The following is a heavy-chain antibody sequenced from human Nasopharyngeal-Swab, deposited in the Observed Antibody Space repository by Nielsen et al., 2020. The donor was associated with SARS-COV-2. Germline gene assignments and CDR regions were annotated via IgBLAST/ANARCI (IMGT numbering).Heavy chain of an antibody. CDR2: ISSSSSYI. V-gene: IGHV3-21*01. CDR3: ARDPPPYSSSWYSAYYYYGMDV. CDR1: GFTFSSYS. D-gene: IGHD6-13*01. J-gene: IGHJ6*02. Sequence: GESLKISCAASGFTFSSYSMSWVLQAPGKGLEWVSSISSSSSYIYYADSVKGRFTISRDNAKNSLYLQMNSLRAEDTAVYYCARDPPPYSSSWYSAYYYYGMDVWGQGTTVTVSS.